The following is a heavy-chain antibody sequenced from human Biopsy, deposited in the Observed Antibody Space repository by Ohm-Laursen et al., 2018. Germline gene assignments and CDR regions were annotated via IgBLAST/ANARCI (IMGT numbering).Heavy chain of an antibody. CDR2: ITDRSSHI. D-gene: IGHD4-23*01. CDR3: VGGGKDRPFDY. V-gene: IGHV3-21*01. Sequence: SLRLSCSASGFTFSTYAMSWVRQAPGKGLEWVSSITDRSSHIYYADSVKGRFPIFRDNAKQSLYLQMNSLRDEDTAVYYCVGGGKDRPFDYWGQGILVTVSS. J-gene: IGHJ4*02. CDR1: GFTFSTYA.